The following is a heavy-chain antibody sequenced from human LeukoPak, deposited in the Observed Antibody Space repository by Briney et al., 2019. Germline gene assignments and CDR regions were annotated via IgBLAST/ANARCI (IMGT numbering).Heavy chain of an antibody. CDR3: ARPPTIFNAFDI. V-gene: IGHV4-39*01. J-gene: IGHJ3*02. Sequence: SETLSLTCTVFGGSISSSSYYWGWIRQPPGKGLEWIGSIYYSGSTYYNPSLKSRVTISVDTSKNQFSLKLSSVTAADTAVYYCARPPTIFNAFDIWGQGTMVTVSS. CDR2: IYYSGST. CDR1: GGSISSSSYY. D-gene: IGHD3-9*01.